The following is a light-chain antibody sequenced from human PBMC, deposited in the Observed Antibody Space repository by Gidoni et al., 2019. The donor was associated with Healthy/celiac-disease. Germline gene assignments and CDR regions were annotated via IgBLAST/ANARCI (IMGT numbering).Light chain of an antibody. J-gene: IGKJ4*01. Sequence: EIVMTQYPATLSVSPGESATLSCRASQSVSNNLAWYQQKPGQAPRLLIYDASTRATGIPARFSGSGSGTEFILTISSLQSEDFAVYYCQQYNDWPPLTFGGGTKVEIK. CDR1: QSVSNN. V-gene: IGKV3-15*01. CDR2: DAS. CDR3: QQYNDWPPLT.